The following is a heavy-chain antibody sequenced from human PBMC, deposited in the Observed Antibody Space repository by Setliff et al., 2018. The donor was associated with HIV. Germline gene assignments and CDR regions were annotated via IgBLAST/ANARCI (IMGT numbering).Heavy chain of an antibody. CDR2: ISSSSSYI. CDR1: GFTFSSYS. V-gene: IGHV3-21*01. D-gene: IGHD2-2*02. J-gene: IGHJ2*01. Sequence: SGGSLRLSCAASGFTFSSYSMNWVRQAPGKGLEWVSSISSSSSYIYYADSVKGRFTISRDNAKNSLYLQMNSLRAEDTAVYYCVRDDNTSWYFDLWGRGTLVTVSS. CDR3: VRDDNTSWYFDL.